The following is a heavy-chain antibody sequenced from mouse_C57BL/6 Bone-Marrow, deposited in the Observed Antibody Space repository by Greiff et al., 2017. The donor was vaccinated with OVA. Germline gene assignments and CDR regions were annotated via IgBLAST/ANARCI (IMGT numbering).Heavy chain of an antibody. V-gene: IGHV1-81*01. CDR3: ARWIYYYDAIDY. Sequence: QVHVKQSGAELARPGASVKLSCKASGYTFTSYGISWVKQRTGQGLEWIGEIYPRSGNPYYNEKFKGKATLTADKTSSTAYMELRSLTSEDSAVYFCARWIYYYDAIDYWGQGTSVTVSS. D-gene: IGHD1-1*01. CDR2: IYPRSGNP. J-gene: IGHJ4*01. CDR1: GYTFTSYG.